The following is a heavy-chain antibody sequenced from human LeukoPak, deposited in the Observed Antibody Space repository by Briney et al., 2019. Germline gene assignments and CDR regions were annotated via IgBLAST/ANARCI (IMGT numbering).Heavy chain of an antibody. D-gene: IGHD3-22*01. CDR3: ARPVQYYYDSSGSAWWFDP. CDR2: IYYSGST. CDR1: GGSISSSSYY. J-gene: IGHJ5*02. Sequence: PSETLSLTCTVSGGSISSSSYYWGWIRQPPGKGLEWIGSIYYSGSTYYNPPLKSQVTISVDTSKNQFSLKLSSVTAADTAVYYCARPVQYYYDSSGSAWWFDPWGQGTLVTVSS. V-gene: IGHV4-39*01.